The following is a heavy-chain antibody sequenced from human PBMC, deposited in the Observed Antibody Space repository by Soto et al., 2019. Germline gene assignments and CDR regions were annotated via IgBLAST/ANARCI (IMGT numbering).Heavy chain of an antibody. CDR3: AMEAAAGTMDY. CDR1: GFTFSSYG. J-gene: IGHJ4*02. D-gene: IGHD6-13*01. CDR2: ISYDGSNK. Sequence: QVQLVESGGGVVQPGRSLRLSCAASGFTFSSYGMHWVRQAPGKGLEWVAVISYDGSNKYYADSVKGRFTISRDNSKNTLYLQMNSLRAEDTAVYYCAMEAAAGTMDYWGQGTLVTVSS. V-gene: IGHV3-30*03.